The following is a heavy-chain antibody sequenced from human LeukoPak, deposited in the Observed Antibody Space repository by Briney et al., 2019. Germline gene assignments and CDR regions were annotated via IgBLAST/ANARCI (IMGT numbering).Heavy chain of an antibody. V-gene: IGHV3-13*01. J-gene: IGHJ3*01. Sequence: PGGSLRLSCAASGFTFSNYDMHWVRQTRGGGLEWVSGIGTLADTFYPDSAKGRFTISRGNAKNSLYLQMNSLRADDTAVYYCVRDQTIDSRAGPSDPFDVWGQGTMVTVSS. CDR1: GFTFSNYD. D-gene: IGHD3-3*01. CDR3: VRDQTIDSRAGPSDPFDV. CDR2: IGTLADT.